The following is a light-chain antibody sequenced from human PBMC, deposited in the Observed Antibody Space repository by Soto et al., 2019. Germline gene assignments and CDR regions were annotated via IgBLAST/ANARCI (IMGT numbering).Light chain of an antibody. V-gene: IGLV2-23*01. CDR1: STDFENYNL. Sequence: QSVLTQPASVSGSPGQSITISCTRSSTDFENYNLVSWYQHCPDKAPKLIIYEGTKRPSEISDRFSGSESDTTASLIISGLQLEDEADYYCSSYAVSSARVVFGGGTKLTVL. J-gene: IGLJ2*01. CDR2: EGT. CDR3: SSYAVSSARVV.